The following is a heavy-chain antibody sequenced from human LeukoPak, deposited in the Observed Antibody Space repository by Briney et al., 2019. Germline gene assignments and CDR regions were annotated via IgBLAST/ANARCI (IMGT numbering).Heavy chain of an antibody. J-gene: IGHJ4*02. CDR3: ARATSRLIDY. CDR1: GGSISSYY. CDR2: IYYSGST. Sequence: PSETLSLTCTVSGGSISSYYWSWIRQPPGKGLEWIGYIYYSGSTNYNPSLKSRVTISVDTSKNQCSLKLSSVTAAVTAVYDRARATSRLIDYWGQGTLVTVSS. D-gene: IGHD2-8*01. V-gene: IGHV4-59*01.